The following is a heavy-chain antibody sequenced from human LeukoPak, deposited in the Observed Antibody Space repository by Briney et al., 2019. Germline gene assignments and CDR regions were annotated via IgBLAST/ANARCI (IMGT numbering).Heavy chain of an antibody. CDR3: ARGHGSFDS. D-gene: IGHD1-26*01. V-gene: IGHV4-4*07. CDR1: EFTVSSNY. J-gene: IGHJ4*02. Sequence: GPLRLSCAASEFTVSSNYMHWIRQPAGKGLEWIGRIYNRGSTNYNPSLKSRVTMSEDTSKNQFSLKLTSVTAADTAVYYCARGHGSFDSWGQGTLVTVSA. CDR2: IYNRGST.